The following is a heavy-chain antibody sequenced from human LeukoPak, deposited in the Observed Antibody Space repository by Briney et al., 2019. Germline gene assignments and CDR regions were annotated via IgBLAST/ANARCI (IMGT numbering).Heavy chain of an antibody. CDR3: ARRYSSGWPDY. Sequence: SETLSLTCTVSGGSISSSSYYWGWIRQPPGKGLEWIGSIYYSGSTYYNPSLKSRVTISVDTSKNQFSLKLSSVTAADTAVYYCARRYSSGWPDYWGQGTLVTVSS. D-gene: IGHD6-19*01. V-gene: IGHV4-39*01. CDR1: GGSISSSSYY. J-gene: IGHJ4*02. CDR2: IYYSGST.